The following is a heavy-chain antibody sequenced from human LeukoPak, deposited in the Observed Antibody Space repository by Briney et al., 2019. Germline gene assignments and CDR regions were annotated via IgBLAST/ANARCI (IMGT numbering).Heavy chain of an antibody. CDR1: GLTFDDYA. J-gene: IGHJ4*02. CDR3: AKDKGMATITWVDY. CDR2: ISWDGGST. D-gene: IGHD5-24*01. Sequence: GGSLRLSCAASGLTFDDYAMHWVRQAPGKGLEWVSLISWDGGSTYYADSVKGRFTISRDNSKNSLYLQMNSLRAEDTALYYCAKDKGMATITWVDYWGQGTLVTVSS. V-gene: IGHV3-43D*03.